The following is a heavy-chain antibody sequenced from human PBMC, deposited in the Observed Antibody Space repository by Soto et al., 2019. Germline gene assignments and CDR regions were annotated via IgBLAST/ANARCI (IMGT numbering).Heavy chain of an antibody. CDR1: GDSISSYY. V-gene: IGHV4-59*01. Sequence: QVQLQESGPGLVKPSETLSLTCAVSGDSISSYYCMWIRQPLGKGLESIGYLYYGRSAKYNPSLKSRATLSVDTSTNQCCLTLSSMTAADTAVYYCALRSMAVVPEYWGQGTLVTVSS. J-gene: IGHJ4*02. CDR3: ALRSMAVVPEY. CDR2: LYYGRSA. D-gene: IGHD3-22*01.